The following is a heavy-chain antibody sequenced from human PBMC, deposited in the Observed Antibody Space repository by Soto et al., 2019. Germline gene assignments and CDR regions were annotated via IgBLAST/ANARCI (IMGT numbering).Heavy chain of an antibody. CDR1: GFTVSSNY. J-gene: IGHJ6*03. CDR3: ASPTPKNSYSSRNYYYYYYMDV. CDR2: IYSGGST. D-gene: IGHD6-13*01. Sequence: GGSLRLSCAASGFTVSSNYMSWVRQAPGKGLEWVSVIYSGGSTYYADSVKGRFTISRDNSKNTLYLQMNSLRAEDTAVYYCASPTPKNSYSSRNYYYYYYMDVWGKGTTVTVSS. V-gene: IGHV3-66*01.